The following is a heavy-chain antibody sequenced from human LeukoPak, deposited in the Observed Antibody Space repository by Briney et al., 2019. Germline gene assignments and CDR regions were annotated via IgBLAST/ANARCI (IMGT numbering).Heavy chain of an antibody. CDR2: ISSSGSTI. J-gene: IGHJ6*03. V-gene: IGHV3-11*04. D-gene: IGHD3-9*01. Sequence: GGSLRLSCAASGFTVSSNYMSWVRQAPGKGLEWVSYISSSGSTIYYADSVKGRFTISRDNAKNSLYLQMNSLRAEDTAVYYCARDRYPGDYYYYYMDVWGKGTTVTVS. CDR3: ARDRYPGDYYYYYMDV. CDR1: GFTVSSNY.